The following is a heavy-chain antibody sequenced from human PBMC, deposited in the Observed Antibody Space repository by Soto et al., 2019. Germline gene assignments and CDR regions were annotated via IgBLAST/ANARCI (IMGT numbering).Heavy chain of an antibody. CDR2: IYYSGST. CDR1: GCSVSIYY. Sequence: SETLSLTCTVSGCSVSIYYWSWIRQSPGKGLEWIGYIYYSGSTKYKPSLKSRVTISLDTSKNQFSLKVSSAAAADTAVYYCARHSNRNYGLYFFDYWGLGALVTVSS. D-gene: IGHD4-4*01. V-gene: IGHV4-59*08. J-gene: IGHJ4*02. CDR3: ARHSNRNYGLYFFDY.